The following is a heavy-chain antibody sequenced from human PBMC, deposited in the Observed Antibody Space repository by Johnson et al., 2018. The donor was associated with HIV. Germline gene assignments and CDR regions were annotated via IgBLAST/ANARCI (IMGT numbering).Heavy chain of an antibody. V-gene: IGHV3-30-3*02. CDR1: GFTFTSYT. Sequence: VQLVESGGGVVQPGRSLRVSCAASGFTFTSYTMHWVRQAPGKGLEWVALISYDGSNKYYADSVKGRFTISRDNSKNTLYLQMNSLRAEDTAVFYCAKIVATSDDVFDIWGQGTMVTVSS. D-gene: IGHD5-12*01. CDR3: AKIVATSDDVFDI. J-gene: IGHJ3*02. CDR2: ISYDGSNK.